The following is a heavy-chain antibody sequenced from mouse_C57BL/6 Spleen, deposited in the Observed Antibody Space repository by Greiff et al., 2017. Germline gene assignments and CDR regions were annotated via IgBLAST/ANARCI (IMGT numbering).Heavy chain of an antibody. V-gene: IGHV5-17*01. J-gene: IGHJ2*01. CDR1: GFTFSDYG. D-gene: IGHD2-3*01. CDR2: ISSGSSTI. CDR3: ARRQGYYDYFDY. Sequence: EVMLVESGGGLVKPGGSLKLSCAASGFTFSDYGMHWVRQAPEKGLEWVAYISSGSSTIYYADTVKGRFTISRDNAKNTRFLQMTSLRSEDTAMYYCARRQGYYDYFDYWGQGTTLTVSS.